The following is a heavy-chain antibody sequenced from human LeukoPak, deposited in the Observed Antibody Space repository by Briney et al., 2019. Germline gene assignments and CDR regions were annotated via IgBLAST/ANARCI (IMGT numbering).Heavy chain of an antibody. CDR3: ARATDSTTYYYYYYYMDV. J-gene: IGHJ6*03. CDR2: INRNGSST. D-gene: IGHD2/OR15-2a*01. Sequence: GGSLRLSCAASGVIFSNYWMHWVRQAPGKGLVWVSRINRNGSSTSYADSVKGRFTISRDNAKNSLYLQMNSLRAEDTAVYYCARATDSTTYYYYYYYMDVWGKGTTVTVSS. CDR1: GVIFSNYW. V-gene: IGHV3-74*01.